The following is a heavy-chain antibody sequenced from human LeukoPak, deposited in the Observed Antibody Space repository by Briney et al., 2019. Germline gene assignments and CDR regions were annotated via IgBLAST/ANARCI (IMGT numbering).Heavy chain of an antibody. CDR1: GGSISSSSYY. D-gene: IGHD3-10*01. Sequence: SETLSLTCTVSGGSISSSSYYWGWIRQPPGQGLEWIGYIYYSGSTNYNPSLKSRVTISVGTSKNQFSLKLSSVTAADTAVYYCARVALSGDYFDYWGQGTLVTVSS. J-gene: IGHJ4*02. V-gene: IGHV4-61*05. CDR2: IYYSGST. CDR3: ARVALSGDYFDY.